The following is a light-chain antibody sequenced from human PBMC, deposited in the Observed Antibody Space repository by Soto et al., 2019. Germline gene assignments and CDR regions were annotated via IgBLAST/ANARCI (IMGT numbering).Light chain of an antibody. J-gene: IGLJ2*01. CDR1: KLGERF. Sequence: SSELTQPPSVSVSPGQTASISCSGDKLGERFACWYQQKPGQSPVMVIYQDTKRPSGIPERFSGSNSGNTATLTISGTQALDEADYYCQAWDSSTGVVFGGGTKLTFL. V-gene: IGLV3-1*01. CDR3: QAWDSSTGVV. CDR2: QDT.